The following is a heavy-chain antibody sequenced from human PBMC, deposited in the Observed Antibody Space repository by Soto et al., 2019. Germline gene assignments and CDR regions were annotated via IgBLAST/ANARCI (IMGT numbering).Heavy chain of an antibody. CDR2: ISGSGAST. V-gene: IGHV3-23*01. J-gene: IGHJ6*01. CDR3: ARGGTDVWGTGDHYYGLDV. CDR1: ALTFRLYV. D-gene: IGHD3-16*01. Sequence: PGGSLRLGWGGGALTFRLYVIQWVRHAAGKGPEWVSFISGSGASTYYADSVKGRFAISRDNSKNTVYLQMNNLRPEDTAIYSCARGGTDVWGTGDHYYGLDVWGPGTTVTVSS.